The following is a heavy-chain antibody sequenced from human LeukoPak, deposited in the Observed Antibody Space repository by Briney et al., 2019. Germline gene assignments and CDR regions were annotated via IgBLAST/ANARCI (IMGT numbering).Heavy chain of an antibody. CDR2: ISYDGSNK. V-gene: IGHV3-30*18. CDR3: AKAFYSSGWHPDY. D-gene: IGHD6-19*01. J-gene: IGHJ4*02. CDR1: GFTFSSYG. Sequence: PGRSLRLSCAASGFTFSSYGMHWVRQAPGKGLEWVAVISYDGSNKYYADSVKGRFTISRDNSKNTLYLQMNSLRAEDTAVYYCAKAFYSSGWHPDYWGQGTLVTVSS.